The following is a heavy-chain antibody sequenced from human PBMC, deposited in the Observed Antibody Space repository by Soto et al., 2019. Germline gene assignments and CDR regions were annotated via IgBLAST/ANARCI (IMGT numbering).Heavy chain of an antibody. J-gene: IGHJ5*02. CDR3: ARQDYDFWSGYRQRPNWFDP. CDR2: IYYSGST. V-gene: IGHV4-59*08. CDR1: GGSISSDY. Sequence: QVQLQESGPGLVKPSETLSLTCTVSGGSISSDYWSWIRQPPGKGLEWIGYIYYSGSTNYNPSLKSRVTISVDTSKNQFALKLSSVTAADTAVYYCARQDYDFWSGYRQRPNWFDPWGQGTLVTVSS. D-gene: IGHD3-3*01.